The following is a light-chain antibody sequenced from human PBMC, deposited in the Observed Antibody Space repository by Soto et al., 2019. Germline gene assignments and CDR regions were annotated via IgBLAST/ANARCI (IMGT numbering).Light chain of an antibody. Sequence: QSVLTQPASVSGSPGQSITISCTVTSSDVGGSTYVSWYQQHPGRAPQLMIYEVNNRPSGVSDRFSGSKSGNTASLTISGLQAEDEADYYCSSYTSSSTPYVFGTGTKVTV. CDR2: EVN. J-gene: IGLJ1*01. V-gene: IGLV2-14*01. CDR3: SSYTSSSTPYV. CDR1: SSDVGGSTY.